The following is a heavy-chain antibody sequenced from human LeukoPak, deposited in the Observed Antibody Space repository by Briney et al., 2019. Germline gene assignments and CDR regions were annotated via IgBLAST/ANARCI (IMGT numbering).Heavy chain of an antibody. CDR1: GFSLSAYW. CDR2: INRDGSQK. J-gene: IGHJ3*02. CDR3: AREAGIAFGGAIVSEGDPFDI. V-gene: IGHV3-7*01. D-gene: IGHD3-16*02. Sequence: GGSLRLSCAASGFSLSAYWMTWVRQAPGKGLEWVANINRDGSQKNHVDSVKGRFTISSDDAQNSLYLHMNSLRAEDTAVYYCAREAGIAFGGAIVSEGDPFDIWGQGTLVTVSS.